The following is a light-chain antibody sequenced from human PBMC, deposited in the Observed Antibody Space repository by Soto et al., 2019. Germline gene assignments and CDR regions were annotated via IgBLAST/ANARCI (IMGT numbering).Light chain of an antibody. CDR1: QSVGSY. Sequence: EIVLTQSPATLSLSPRERATLSCRASQSVGSYLAWNQQTPGQAPRLLIYGASNRATGIPARFSGSGSGTDFTLTISRLEPEDFAVYYCQQFSSYPLTFGGGTKVDIK. V-gene: IGKV3-11*01. CDR2: GAS. CDR3: QQFSSYPLT. J-gene: IGKJ4*01.